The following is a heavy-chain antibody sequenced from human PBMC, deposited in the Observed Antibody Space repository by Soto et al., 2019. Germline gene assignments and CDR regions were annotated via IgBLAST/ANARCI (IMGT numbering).Heavy chain of an antibody. J-gene: IGHJ6*02. CDR1: GGSISSGDYY. Sequence: SETLSLTCTVSGGSISSGDYYWSWIRQPPGKGLEWIGYIYYSGSTYYNPSLKSRVTISVDTSKNQFSLKLSSVTAADTAVYYCARARASVTTYYGMDVWGQGTTVTVSS. V-gene: IGHV4-30-4*01. D-gene: IGHD4-4*01. CDR2: IYYSGST. CDR3: ARARASVTTYYGMDV.